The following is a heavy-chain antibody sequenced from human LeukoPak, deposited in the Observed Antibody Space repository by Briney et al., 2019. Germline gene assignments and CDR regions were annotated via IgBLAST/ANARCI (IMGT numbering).Heavy chain of an antibody. CDR3: ARGGYSSSRYYFDY. V-gene: IGHV3-30-3*01. J-gene: IGHJ4*02. CDR2: ISYDGSNK. CDR1: GFTLSSYA. D-gene: IGHD6-13*01. Sequence: PGGSLRLSCAASGFTLSSYAMHWVRQAPGKGVEGGAVISYDGSNKYYADSVKGRFTISRDNSKNTLYLQMNSLRAEDTAVYYCARGGYSSSRYYFDYWGQGTLVTVSS.